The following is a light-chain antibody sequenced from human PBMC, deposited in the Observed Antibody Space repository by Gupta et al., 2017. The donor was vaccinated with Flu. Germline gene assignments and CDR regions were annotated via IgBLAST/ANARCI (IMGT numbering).Light chain of an antibody. J-gene: IGKJ3*01. CDR3: QQLNSYPGFT. Sequence: DIQLTQSPSLLSASVGDRVTITCRASQGISSYLAWYQQKPGKAPKLLIYAASTLQSGVPSRFSGSGSGTEFTLTISSLQPEDFATYYCQQLNSYPGFTFGPGTKVDIK. CDR1: QGISSY. CDR2: AAS. V-gene: IGKV1-9*01.